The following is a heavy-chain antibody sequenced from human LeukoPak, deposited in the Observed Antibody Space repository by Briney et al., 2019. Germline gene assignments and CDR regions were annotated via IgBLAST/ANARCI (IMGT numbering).Heavy chain of an antibody. CDR1: GGTFSSYS. Sequence: AGSLRLSCAASGGTFSSYSMNWVRQAPGKGLEWVSSISSSSSYIYYADSVKGRFTISRDNAKNSLYLQMNSLRAEDTAVYYCARGYSSSPNWFDPWGQGTLVTVSS. J-gene: IGHJ5*02. V-gene: IGHV3-21*01. CDR2: ISSSSSYI. CDR3: ARGYSSSPNWFDP. D-gene: IGHD6-13*01.